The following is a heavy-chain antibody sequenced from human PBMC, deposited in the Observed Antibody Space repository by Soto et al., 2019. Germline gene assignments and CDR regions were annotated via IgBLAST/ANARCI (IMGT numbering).Heavy chain of an antibody. D-gene: IGHD3-3*01. CDR2: IKSKTDGGTT. CDR3: TTPAYYDFWSGYSQPLDYYYYYGMDV. Sequence: EVQLVESGGGLVKPGGSLRLSCAASGFTFSNAWMNWVRQAPGKGLEWVGRIKSKTDGGTTDYAAPVKGRFTISRDDSKNTLYLQMNSLKTEDTAVYYCTTPAYYDFWSGYSQPLDYYYYYGMDVWGQGTTVTVSS. J-gene: IGHJ6*02. CDR1: GFTFSNAW. V-gene: IGHV3-15*07.